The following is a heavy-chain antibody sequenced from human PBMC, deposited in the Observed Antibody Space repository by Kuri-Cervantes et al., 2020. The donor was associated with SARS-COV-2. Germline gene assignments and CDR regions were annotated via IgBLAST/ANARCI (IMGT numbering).Heavy chain of an antibody. J-gene: IGHJ4*02. Sequence: ASVKVSFKASGYTFTGYYMHWVRQAPGQGLEWMGCINPNSGNTNYAQKLQGRVTMTTDTSTSTAYMELRSLRSDDTAVYYCARDPANTASIGYWGQGTLVTVSS. D-gene: IGHD5-18*01. CDR1: GYTFTGYY. V-gene: IGHV1-18*04. CDR3: ARDPANTASIGY. CDR2: INPNSGNT.